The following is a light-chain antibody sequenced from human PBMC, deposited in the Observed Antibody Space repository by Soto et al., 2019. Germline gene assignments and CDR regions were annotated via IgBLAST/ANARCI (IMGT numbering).Light chain of an antibody. CDR1: SSDVGGYNY. CDR2: DVS. V-gene: IGLV2-14*01. Sequence: QSALTQPASVSGSPGQSITISCTGTSSDVGGYNYVSWYQQHPGKAPKLMIYDVSNRPSGVSNRFSASNSGNTASLTISGLQAVDEADYYCISYTSSSTLVFGTGTKLTVL. CDR3: ISYTSSSTLV. J-gene: IGLJ1*01.